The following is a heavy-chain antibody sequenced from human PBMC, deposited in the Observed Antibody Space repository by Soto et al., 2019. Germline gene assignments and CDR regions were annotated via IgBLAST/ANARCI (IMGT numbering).Heavy chain of an antibody. Sequence: EVQLLESGGGLVQPGGSLRLSCAASGFTFSSYAMRWVRQAPGKGLEWVSAISGSGDSTYYADSVKGRLTTSRDNTQKTLHLQTNLLSGEDTAVYYCARRGSGSYYDYWGQGTLVTVSS. CDR1: GFTFSSYA. D-gene: IGHD1-26*01. CDR2: ISGSGDST. CDR3: ARRGSGSYYDY. J-gene: IGHJ4*02. V-gene: IGHV3-23*01.